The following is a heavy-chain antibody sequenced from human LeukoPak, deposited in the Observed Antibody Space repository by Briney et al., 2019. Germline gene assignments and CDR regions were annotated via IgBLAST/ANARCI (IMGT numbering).Heavy chain of an antibody. J-gene: IGHJ6*03. Sequence: PSETLSLTCTVSGGSISSSSYYWGWIRQPPGKGLEWIGRIYTSGSTNYNPSLKSRVTMSVDTSKNQFSLKLSSVTAADTAVYYCARDGRYYDFWSGYIVGGNMDVWGKGTTVTVSS. CDR1: GGSISSSSYY. CDR3: ARDGRYYDFWSGYIVGGNMDV. V-gene: IGHV4-39*07. CDR2: IYTSGST. D-gene: IGHD3-3*01.